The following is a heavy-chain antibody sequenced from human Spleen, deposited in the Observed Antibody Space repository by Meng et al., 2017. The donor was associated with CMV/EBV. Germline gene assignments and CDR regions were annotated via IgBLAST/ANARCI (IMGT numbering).Heavy chain of an antibody. Sequence: HVQLQQGGAGLLKPSEARSLTCQVFGGSFSGYYWSWIRQPPGKGLEWIGEINHSGSTNYNPSLKSRVTISVDTSKNQFSLKLSSVTAADTAVYYCARGPSITGTLDPWGQGTLVTVSS. CDR2: INHSGST. CDR1: GGSFSGYY. V-gene: IGHV4-34*01. CDR3: ARGPSITGTLDP. J-gene: IGHJ5*02. D-gene: IGHD1-7*01.